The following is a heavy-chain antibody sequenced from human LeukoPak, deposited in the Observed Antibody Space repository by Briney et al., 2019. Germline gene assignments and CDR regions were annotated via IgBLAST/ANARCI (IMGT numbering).Heavy chain of an antibody. D-gene: IGHD2-2*01. CDR2: IYFSGST. Sequence: SETLSLTCTVSGDSISSANYYWGWVRQPPGKGQEWIGSIYFSGSTYYNPSLKSRVTISVETSKVQFSLKLSSVTAADTAVYYCARDSCSSTSCRKKFDNWGQGTLVTVSS. J-gene: IGHJ4*02. V-gene: IGHV4-39*07. CDR1: GDSISSANYY. CDR3: ARDSCSSTSCRKKFDN.